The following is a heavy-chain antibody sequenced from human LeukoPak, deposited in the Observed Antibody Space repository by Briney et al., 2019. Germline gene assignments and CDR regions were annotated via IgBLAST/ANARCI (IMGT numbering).Heavy chain of an antibody. Sequence: SGTLSLTCAVSGGSISSSNWWSWVRQPPGKGLQWIGEIYHGGSTNYNPSLKSRVTISVDKSKNQFSLKLSSVTAADTAVYYCARRSGTMVRGVIIGKLDYWGQGTLVTVSS. J-gene: IGHJ4*02. CDR2: IYHGGST. CDR1: GGSISSSNW. D-gene: IGHD3-10*01. V-gene: IGHV4-4*02. CDR3: ARRSGTMVRGVIIGKLDY.